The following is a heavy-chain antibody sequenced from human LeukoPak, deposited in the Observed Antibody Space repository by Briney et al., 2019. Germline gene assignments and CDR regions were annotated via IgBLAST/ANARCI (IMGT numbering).Heavy chain of an antibody. CDR3: ARYGGYYYYYMDV. V-gene: IGHV4-4*07. CDR2: IYTSGST. D-gene: IGHD3-16*01. Sequence: SETLSLTCTVSGGSISSYYWSWIRQPAGKGLEWIGRIYTSGSTNYNPSLERRVTMSVDTSKNQFSLRLSSVTAADTAVYYCARYGGYYYYYMDVWGKGTTVTVSS. CDR1: GGSISSYY. J-gene: IGHJ6*03.